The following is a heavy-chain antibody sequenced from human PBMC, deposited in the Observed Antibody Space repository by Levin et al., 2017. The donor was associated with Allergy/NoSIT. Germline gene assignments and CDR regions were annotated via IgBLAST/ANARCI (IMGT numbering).Heavy chain of an antibody. Sequence: SETLSLTCTVSGGSISSYYWSWIRQPPGKGLEWIGYIYYSGSTNYNPSLKSRVTISVDTSKNQFSLKLSSVTAADTAVYYCARLSGDNNYYYYGMDVWGQGTTVTVSS. V-gene: IGHV4-59*01. D-gene: IGHD5-24*01. CDR3: ARLSGDNNYYYYGMDV. CDR2: IYYSGST. J-gene: IGHJ6*02. CDR1: GGSISSYY.